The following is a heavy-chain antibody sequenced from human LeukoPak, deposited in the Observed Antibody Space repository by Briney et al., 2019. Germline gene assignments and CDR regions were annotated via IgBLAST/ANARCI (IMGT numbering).Heavy chain of an antibody. CDR1: GGSFSGYY. D-gene: IGHD6-13*01. V-gene: IGHV4-34*01. CDR2: INHSGST. CDR3: ASSSSWYYFDY. Sequence: SETLSLTCAVYGGSFSGYYWSWTRQPPGKGLEWIGEINHSGSTNYNPSLKSRVTISVDTSKNQFSLKLSSVTAADTAVYYCASSSSWYYFDYWGQGTLVTVSS. J-gene: IGHJ4*02.